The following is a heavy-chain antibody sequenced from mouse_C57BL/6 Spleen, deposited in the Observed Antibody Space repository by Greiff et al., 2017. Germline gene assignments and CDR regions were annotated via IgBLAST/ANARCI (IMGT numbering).Heavy chain of an antibody. CDR3: VRHFHYSNLLYAMDY. Sequence: EVKLMESGGGLVQPKGSLKLSCAASGFSFNTYAMNWVRQAPGKGLEWVARIRSKSNNYATYYADSVKDRFTISRDDSESMLYLQMNNLKTEDTAMYYCVRHFHYSNLLYAMDYWGQGTSVTVSS. CDR1: GFSFNTYA. V-gene: IGHV10-1*01. J-gene: IGHJ4*01. CDR2: IRSKSNNYAT. D-gene: IGHD2-5*01.